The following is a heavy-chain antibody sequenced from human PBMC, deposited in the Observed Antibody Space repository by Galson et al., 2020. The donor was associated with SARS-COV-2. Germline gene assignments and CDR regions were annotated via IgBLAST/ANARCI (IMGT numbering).Heavy chain of an antibody. V-gene: IGHV4-4*07. CDR1: GGSISDYY. CDR2: IYTSGST. J-gene: IGHJ6*02. Sequence: ETSETLSLTCTVSGGSISDYYWTWIRQPAGKGLEWIGRIYTSGSTNYHPSLKSRVTMSVDTSKNQFSLRLSSVTAADTAVYYCARGAHYYDNKWAYYGMDVWGQGTTVTVSS. CDR3: ARGAHYYDNKWAYYGMDV. D-gene: IGHD3-22*01.